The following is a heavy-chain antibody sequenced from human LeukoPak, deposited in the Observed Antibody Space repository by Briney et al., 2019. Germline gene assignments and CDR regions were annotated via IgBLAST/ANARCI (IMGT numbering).Heavy chain of an antibody. CDR3: AKHQNPLFRYCDWFDY. CDR1: GFTFSSYS. CDR2: ISYDGSNK. V-gene: IGHV3-30-3*02. J-gene: IGHJ4*02. D-gene: IGHD3-9*01. Sequence: GRSLRLSCAASGFTFSSYSMHWVRQAPGKGLEWVAAISYDGSNKYYADSVKGRFTISRDNSKNTLYLQMNSLRAEDTSVYYCAKHQNPLFRYCDWFDYWGQGTLVTVSS.